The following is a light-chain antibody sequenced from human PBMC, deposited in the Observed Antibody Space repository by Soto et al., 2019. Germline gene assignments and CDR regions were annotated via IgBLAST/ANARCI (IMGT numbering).Light chain of an antibody. J-gene: IGLJ2*01. V-gene: IGLV2-23*02. CDR2: EVS. CDR3: YSYVGSIS. Sequence: QSALTQPASVSGSPGQSITISCTGTSSDVGSHNFVSWYQQHPGKAPELMIYEVSKRPSGVSSRFSGSKSGNTASLTISGLQAEDEADYYCYSYVGSISFGGWTKVTVL. CDR1: SSDVGSHNF.